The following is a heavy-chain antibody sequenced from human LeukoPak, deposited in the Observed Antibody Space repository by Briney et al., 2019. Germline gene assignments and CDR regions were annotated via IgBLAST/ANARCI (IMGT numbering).Heavy chain of an antibody. CDR3: AREGIYGLDY. D-gene: IGHD3-16*01. V-gene: IGHV3-30*04. CDR1: GFIFSSYA. J-gene: IGHJ4*02. Sequence: GRSLRLSCAASGFIFSSYAIHWVRQAPGKGLEWVAVISHDARNKYYADSVKGRFTISRDNSKNTLYLQMDSLRVEDTAVYYCAREGIYGLDYWGQGTLVTVSS. CDR2: ISHDARNK.